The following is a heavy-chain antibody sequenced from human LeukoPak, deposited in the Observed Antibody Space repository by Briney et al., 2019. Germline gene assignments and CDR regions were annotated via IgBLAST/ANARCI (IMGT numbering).Heavy chain of an antibody. CDR1: GFTFSNYW. D-gene: IGHD4-17*01. J-gene: IGHJ4*02. Sequence: GGSLRLSCAASGFTFSNYWMHWVRQAPGKGLVWVSRINSDGSSTTSADSVKGRFTISRDNARNTLYLQMNSLRAEDTAVYYCARGGATVIDYWGQGTLVTVSS. CDR3: ARGGATVIDY. V-gene: IGHV3-74*01. CDR2: INSDGSST.